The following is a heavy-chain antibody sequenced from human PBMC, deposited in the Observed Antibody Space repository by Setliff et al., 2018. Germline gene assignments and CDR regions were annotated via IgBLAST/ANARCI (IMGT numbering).Heavy chain of an antibody. CDR2: IKQDGSEK. V-gene: IGHV3-7*01. J-gene: IGHJ6*03. CDR3: AREGKEGFGELPDYYYYYMDV. CDR1: GFTFSSYW. Sequence: PGGSLRLSCAASGFTFSSYWMSWVRQAPGKGLEWVANIKQDGSEKYYVDSVKGRFTISRDSAKNALYLQMNSLRAEDTAVYYCAREGKEGFGELPDYYYYYMDVWGKGTTVTVS. D-gene: IGHD3-10*01.